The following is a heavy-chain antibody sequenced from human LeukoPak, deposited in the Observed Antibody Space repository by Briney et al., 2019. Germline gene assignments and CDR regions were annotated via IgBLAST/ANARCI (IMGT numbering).Heavy chain of an antibody. Sequence: GGSLRLSCAASGFTFSTFAMIWVRQPPGKGLEWASSIFPSGGEIHYADSVRGRFTISRDNSKSILSLQMNSLRAEDTAVYYCAELGITMIGGVWGKGTTVTISS. D-gene: IGHD3-10*02. J-gene: IGHJ6*04. CDR2: IFPSGGEI. CDR3: AELGITMIGGV. V-gene: IGHV3-23*01. CDR1: GFTFSTFA.